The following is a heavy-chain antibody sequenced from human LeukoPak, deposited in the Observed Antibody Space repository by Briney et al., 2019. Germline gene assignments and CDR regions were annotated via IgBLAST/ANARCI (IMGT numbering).Heavy chain of an antibody. CDR1: GFTFSSYG. Sequence: GGSLRLSCAASGFTFSSYGMSWVRQAPGKGLEWVSAISGSGGSTYYADSVKGRFTISRDNSKNTLYLQMNSLRAEDTAVYYCARAHNWKYGSFDFWGQGTLVTVSS. D-gene: IGHD1-7*01. CDR3: ARAHNWKYGSFDF. CDR2: ISGSGGST. V-gene: IGHV3-23*01. J-gene: IGHJ4*02.